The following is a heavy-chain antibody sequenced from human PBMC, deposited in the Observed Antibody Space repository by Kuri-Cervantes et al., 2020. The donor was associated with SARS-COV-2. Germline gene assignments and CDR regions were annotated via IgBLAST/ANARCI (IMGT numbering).Heavy chain of an antibody. J-gene: IGHJ4*02. CDR1: GGSFSGYY. D-gene: IGHD3-16*01. CDR3: ARDGGTSFADY. Sequence: SQTLSLTCAVYGGSFSGYYWSWIRQPPGKGLEWIGEINHSGSTNYNPSLKSRVTMSVDTSKNQFSLKLSSVTAEDTAVYYCARDGGTSFADYWGQGTLVTVSS. V-gene: IGHV4-34*01. CDR2: INHSGST.